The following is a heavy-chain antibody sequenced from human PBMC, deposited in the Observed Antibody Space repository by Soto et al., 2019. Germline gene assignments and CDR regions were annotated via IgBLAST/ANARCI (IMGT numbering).Heavy chain of an antibody. CDR1: GFTFSLYW. V-gene: IGHV3-74*01. Sequence: GGSLRLSCAASGFTFSLYWMHWVRQAPGKGLVWLSRIHYDGSTTNYADSAKGRFTISRDNAKNTLYLQMSSLAVDDTAVYFCAFNFNGGVPYWGQGTLVTVSS. J-gene: IGHJ4*02. CDR2: IHYDGSTT. CDR3: AFNFNGGVPY. D-gene: IGHD2-8*02.